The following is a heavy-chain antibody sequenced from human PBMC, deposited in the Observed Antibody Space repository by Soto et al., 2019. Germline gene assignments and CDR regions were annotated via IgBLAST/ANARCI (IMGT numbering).Heavy chain of an antibody. D-gene: IGHD3-10*01. CDR2: ISAYNGNT. V-gene: IGHV1-18*01. CDR1: GYTFTSYG. J-gene: IGHJ6*03. Sequence: GASVKVSCKASGYTFTSYGISWVRQAPGQGLEWMGWISAYNGNTNYAQKLQGRVTMTTDTSTSTAYMELRSLRSDDTAVYYCARVQGGNYYGSGSYLPYYYYYMDVWGKGTTVTVSS. CDR3: ARVQGGNYYGSGSYLPYYYYYMDV.